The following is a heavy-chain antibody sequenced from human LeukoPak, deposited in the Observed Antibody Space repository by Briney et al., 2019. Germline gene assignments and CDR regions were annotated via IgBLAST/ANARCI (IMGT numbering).Heavy chain of an antibody. V-gene: IGHV1-18*04. CDR3: ARLVLGSGSRGFDY. J-gene: IGHJ4*02. Sequence: ASVKVSCKASGYTFTDYYMHWVRQAPGQGLEWLGWINAYNGNTNYAQKLQGRVTMTTDTSTSTAYMELRSLRSDDTAVFYCARLVLGSGSRGFDYWGQGTLVTVSS. CDR2: INAYNGNT. CDR1: GYTFTDYY. D-gene: IGHD3-10*01.